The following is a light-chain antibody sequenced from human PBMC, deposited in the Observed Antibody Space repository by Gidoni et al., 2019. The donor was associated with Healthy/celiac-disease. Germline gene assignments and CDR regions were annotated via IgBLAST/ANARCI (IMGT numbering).Light chain of an antibody. J-gene: IGKJ2*01. CDR3: QQCYSTSYT. CDR1: QNIGGY. CDR2: GAT. V-gene: IGKV1-39*01. Sequence: IQMTPSPSSLSASVGDRVTITCRASQNIGGYLNWYQHKPGKAPELLIFGATNLHSGAPPRFSGSGSGTDFSLTISSLQPEDFASYYCQQCYSTSYTFXQXTKVEIK.